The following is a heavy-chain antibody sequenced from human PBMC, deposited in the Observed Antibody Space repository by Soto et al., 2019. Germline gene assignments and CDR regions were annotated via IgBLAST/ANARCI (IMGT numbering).Heavy chain of an antibody. CDR2: ISGSGGST. D-gene: IGHD6-19*01. V-gene: IGHV3-23*01. CDR1: GFTFSSYA. CDR3: AKDLSHSSGWYLDY. J-gene: IGHJ4*02. Sequence: GGSLRLSCAASGFTFSSYAISWVRQAPGKGLEWVSAISGSGGSTYYADSVKGRFTISRDNSKNTLYLQMNSLRAEDTAVYYCAKDLSHSSGWYLDYWGQGTLVTASS.